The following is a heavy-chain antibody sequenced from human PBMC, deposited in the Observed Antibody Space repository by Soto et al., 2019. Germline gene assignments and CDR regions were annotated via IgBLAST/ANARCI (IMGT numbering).Heavy chain of an antibody. J-gene: IGHJ4*02. V-gene: IGHV3-30-3*01. Sequence: QVQLVESGGGVVQPGRSLRLSCAASGFSFRSYVMHWVRQAPGKGLEWVAVVSYDEVTKFHAESVKGRFTISRDNSRNTMYLQMNSLTHGDTAMSRCARGYSNGFFDYWGQGTLVTVSS. D-gene: IGHD5-12*01. CDR2: VSYDEVTK. CDR1: GFSFRSYV. CDR3: ARGYSNGFFDY.